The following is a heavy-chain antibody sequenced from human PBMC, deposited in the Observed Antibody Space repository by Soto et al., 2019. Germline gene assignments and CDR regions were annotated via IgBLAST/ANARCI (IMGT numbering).Heavy chain of an antibody. Sequence: EVQLVESGGGLIQPGGSLRLSCAASGFIVSDNFMNWVRQAPGKGLEWVSVIYGGDTKYYADSVKGRFTISRDKSKNFLYLQINSRSGEATAVYCAGRPGGAPGGFDPWGQGALVTVSS. D-gene: IGHD3-10*01. V-gene: IGHV3-53*01. CDR1: GFIVSDNF. CDR3: GRPGGAPGGFDP. J-gene: IGHJ5*02. CDR2: IYGGDTK.